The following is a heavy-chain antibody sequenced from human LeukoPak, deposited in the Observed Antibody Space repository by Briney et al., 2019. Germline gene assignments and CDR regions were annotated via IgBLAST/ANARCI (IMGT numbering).Heavy chain of an antibody. CDR1: GGSITSAGHY. V-gene: IGHV4-31*03. Sequence: SQTLSLTCTVSGGSITSAGHYWSWVRQHPGKGLEWIGYIYYNGKTYYNPALKSRATVSFDTSKNQFSVRLSPVNAADTAVYYCARVGVRTYDSSLDYWGQGTLVTVSS. J-gene: IGHJ4*02. D-gene: IGHD3-22*01. CDR2: IYYNGKT. CDR3: ARVGVRTYDSSLDY.